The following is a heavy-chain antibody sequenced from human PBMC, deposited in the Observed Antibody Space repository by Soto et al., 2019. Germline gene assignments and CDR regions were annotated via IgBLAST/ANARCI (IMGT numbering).Heavy chain of an antibody. J-gene: IGHJ3*02. Sequence: GGSLRLSCAASGFTFSDYYMSWIRQAPGKGLEWVSYISSSGSTIYYADSVKGRFTISRDNAKNSLYLQMNSLRAEDTAVYFCAKPFYGDPGDAFDIWGQGTMVTGSS. CDR3: AKPFYGDPGDAFDI. CDR1: GFTFSDYY. V-gene: IGHV3-11*01. CDR2: ISSSGSTI. D-gene: IGHD4-17*01.